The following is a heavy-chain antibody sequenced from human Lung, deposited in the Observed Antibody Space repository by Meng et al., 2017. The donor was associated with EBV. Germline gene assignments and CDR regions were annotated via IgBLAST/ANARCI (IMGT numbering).Heavy chain of an antibody. D-gene: IGHD4-17*01. CDR1: GDSMTIHNW. Sequence: QVRLQESGPGLGKPSGTLSLTCTVSGDSMTIHNWWTWVRQSPGKGLEWIGEIHLTGMTTYNPSLESRVTLSVDKSKNSFSLQVTSVTAADTAVYYCAIGTASYGPFDNWSQGTLVTVSS. CDR2: IHLTGMT. V-gene: IGHV4-4*02. CDR3: AIGTASYGPFDN. J-gene: IGHJ4*01.